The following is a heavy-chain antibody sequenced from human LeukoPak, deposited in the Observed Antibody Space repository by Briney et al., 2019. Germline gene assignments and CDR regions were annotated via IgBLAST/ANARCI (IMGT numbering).Heavy chain of an antibody. J-gene: IGHJ4*02. CDR3: ARAGEGRYYDFWSGYYTARYFDY. CDR2: IYYCGST. V-gene: IGHV4-59*01. D-gene: IGHD3-3*01. Sequence: SETLSLTCTVSGGSISSYYWSWIRQPSGKGLEWIWYIYYCGSTNYNPSLKSRVTISVDTSKNQFSLKLSSVTAADTAVYYCARAGEGRYYDFWSGYYTARYFDYWGQGTLVTVSS. CDR1: GGSISSYY.